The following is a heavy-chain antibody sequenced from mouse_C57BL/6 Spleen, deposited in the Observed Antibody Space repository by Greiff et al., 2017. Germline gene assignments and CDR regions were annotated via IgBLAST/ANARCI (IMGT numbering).Heavy chain of an antibody. V-gene: IGHV1-26*01. D-gene: IGHD2-1*01. J-gene: IGHJ1*03. CDR2: INPNNGCT. CDR3: AIRRNYDWYFDV. CDR1: GYTFTDYY. Sequence: VQLKESGPELVKPGASVKISCKASGYTFTDYYMNWVKQSHGKSLEWIGDINPNNGCTSYNQKFKGKATLTVDKSASTAYMELRSLTSEDSEVYFCAIRRNYDWYFDVGGTGTTVTVSS.